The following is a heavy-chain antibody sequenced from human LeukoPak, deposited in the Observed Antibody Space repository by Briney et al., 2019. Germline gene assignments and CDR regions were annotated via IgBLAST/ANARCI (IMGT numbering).Heavy chain of an antibody. J-gene: IGHJ4*01. CDR3: ARERQLVTDY. V-gene: IGHV3-21*06. Sequence: KPGGSLRLSCSASGFTFSSNAIHWVRQAPGKGLEWVSSVTGSGTTKYYADSVKGRFVISRDNAKNSLYLQMNSLRAEDTAVYFCARERQLVTDYWGPGTLVTVSS. CDR2: VTGSGTTK. D-gene: IGHD6-6*01. CDR1: GFTFSSNA.